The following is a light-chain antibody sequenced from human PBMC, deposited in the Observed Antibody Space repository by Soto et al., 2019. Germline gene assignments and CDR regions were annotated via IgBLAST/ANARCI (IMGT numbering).Light chain of an antibody. V-gene: IGLV2-11*01. J-gene: IGLJ3*02. Sequence: QSALTQPRSVSGSPGQSVTISCTGTSSDVGAYNYVSWYQQHPGKAPKLILFDVRERPSGVPDRFSGSKFGNTASLTISGLQAEDEAEYFCCSYAGSYTWVFGGGTKLTVL. CDR3: CSYAGSYTWV. CDR1: SSDVGAYNY. CDR2: DVR.